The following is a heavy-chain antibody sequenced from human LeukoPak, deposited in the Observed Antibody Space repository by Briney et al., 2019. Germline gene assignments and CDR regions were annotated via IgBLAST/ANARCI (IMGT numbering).Heavy chain of an antibody. CDR2: IFYTGNI. D-gene: IGHD2-2*01. J-gene: IGHJ4*02. Sequence: PSETLSLTCTVSGDSIGGSNYYWAWVRQPPGKGLEWIGSIFYTGNIYYKSSLKSRVTIFVDTSRNQFFLKLDSVTAADTAVYYCARHSRVLTAAIPFDYWGQGTLVTVSS. CDR3: ARHSRVLTAAIPFDY. V-gene: IGHV4-39*01. CDR1: GDSIGGSNYY.